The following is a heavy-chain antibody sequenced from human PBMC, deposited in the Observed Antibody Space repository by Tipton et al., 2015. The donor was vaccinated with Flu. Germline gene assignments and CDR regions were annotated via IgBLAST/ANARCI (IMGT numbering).Heavy chain of an antibody. V-gene: IGHV4-38-2*02. J-gene: IGHJ5*02. D-gene: IGHD4-11*01. CDR1: GDSIRSDYY. Sequence: TLSLTCTISGDSIRSDYYWGWIRQPPGKGLEWIGHIFPTGTTYHKPPLKSRDTISINTSKNQLSLKVFSVTAADTAVYYCARRDYSNYVSDHKNWFDPWGQGILVTASS. CDR2: IFPTGTT. CDR3: ARRDYSNYVSDHKNWFDP.